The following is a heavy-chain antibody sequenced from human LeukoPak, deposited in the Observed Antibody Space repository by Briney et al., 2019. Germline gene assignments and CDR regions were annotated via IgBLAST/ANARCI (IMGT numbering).Heavy chain of an antibody. J-gene: IGHJ4*02. CDR3: ARGGLVGGFFFDY. CDR1: GFTVSSNY. V-gene: IGHV3-53*01. D-gene: IGHD2-8*02. Sequence: GGSPRLSCAASGFTVSSNYMSWVRQAPGKGLEWVSVIYSGGSTYYADSVKGRFTISRDNSKNTLYLQMNSLRAEDTAVYYCARGGLVGGFFFDYWGQGTLVTVSS. CDR2: IYSGGST.